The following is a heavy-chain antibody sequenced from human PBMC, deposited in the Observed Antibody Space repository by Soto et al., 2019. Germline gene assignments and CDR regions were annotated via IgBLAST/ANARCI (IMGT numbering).Heavy chain of an antibody. Sequence: PSETLSLTCTVSGGSISSYYWSWIRQPPGKGLEWIGYIYYSGSTNYNPSLKSRVTISVDTSKNQFSLKLSSVTAADTAVYYCARHAYDFWSGYSPGYYYYYMDVWGKGTTVTVSS. D-gene: IGHD3-3*01. CDR3: ARHAYDFWSGYSPGYYYYYMDV. V-gene: IGHV4-59*08. CDR1: GGSISSYY. J-gene: IGHJ6*03. CDR2: IYYSGST.